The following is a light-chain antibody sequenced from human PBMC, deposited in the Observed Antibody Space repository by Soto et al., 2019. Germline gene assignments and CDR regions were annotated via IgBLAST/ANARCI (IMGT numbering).Light chain of an antibody. J-gene: IGKJ1*01. CDR1: QSISNF. Sequence: IVLTQSPATLYLSPGERATLSCRASQSISNFLAWYQQKPGQAHRLLIYDAYNRATGIPASFSGSGSGTDFTLTISSLEPEDFAVYYCQQRSNWPPWTFGQGTKGDIK. V-gene: IGKV3-11*01. CDR3: QQRSNWPPWT. CDR2: DAY.